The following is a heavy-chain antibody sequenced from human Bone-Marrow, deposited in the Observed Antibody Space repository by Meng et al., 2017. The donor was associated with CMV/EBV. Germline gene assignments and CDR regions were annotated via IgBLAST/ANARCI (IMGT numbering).Heavy chain of an antibody. D-gene: IGHD3-3*01. J-gene: IGHJ4*02. CDR1: GFTFSSYG. CDR2: IRYDGSNK. Sequence: GGSLRLSCAASGFTFSSYGMHWVRQAPGKGLEWVAFIRYDGSNKYYEESVKGRFIISRDNSKNTLYLQMNSLRAEDTAVYYCAKDPTPYSDFWSGSYSDYWGPGMLVTVSS. CDR3: AKDPTPYSDFWSGSYSDY. V-gene: IGHV3-30*02.